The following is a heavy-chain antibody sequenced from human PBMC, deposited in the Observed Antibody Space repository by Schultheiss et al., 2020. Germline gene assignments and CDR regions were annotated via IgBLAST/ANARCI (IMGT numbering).Heavy chain of an antibody. CDR2: IWYDGSNK. D-gene: IGHD6-6*01. CDR1: GFTFSSYA. J-gene: IGHJ4*02. V-gene: IGHV3-30*02. Sequence: GGSLRLSCSASGFTFSSYAMHWVRQAPGKGLEWVAVIWYDGSNKYYADSVKGRFTISRDNSKNTLYLQMNSLRVEDTAVYYCVKEGAARREEYTGHWGQGTLVTVSS. CDR3: VKEGAARREEYTGH.